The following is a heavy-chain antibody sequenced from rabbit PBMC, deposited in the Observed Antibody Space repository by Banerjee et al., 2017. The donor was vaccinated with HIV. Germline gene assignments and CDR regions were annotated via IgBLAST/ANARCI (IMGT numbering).Heavy chain of an antibody. J-gene: IGHJ4*01. Sequence: QSLEEYGGDLVKPEGSLTITCKASGFSFSNNYVMCWVRQAPGKGLEWIACINTSSGNTVYASWVNGRFTISLDNAQNTVTLQMTSLTAADTATYFCARDLAGVIGWNFNLLGQGTLVTVS. CDR1: GFSFSNNYV. CDR3: ARDLAGVIGWNFNL. D-gene: IGHD4-1*01. CDR2: INTSSGNT. V-gene: IGHV1S40*01.